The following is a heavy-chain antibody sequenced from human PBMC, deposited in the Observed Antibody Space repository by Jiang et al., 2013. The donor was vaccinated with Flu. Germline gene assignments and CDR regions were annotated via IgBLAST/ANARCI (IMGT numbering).Heavy chain of an antibody. Sequence: TLTCTFSGFSLSTSGMCVSWIRQPPGKALEWLARIDWDGDEYYSTSLKTRLTISKDTSKNQVVLRMTNMDPMDTATYYCARIRRGSYYEKWFDPWGQGTLVTVSS. D-gene: IGHD1-26*01. J-gene: IGHJ5*02. CDR2: IDWDGDE. V-gene: IGHV2-70*11. CDR3: ARIRRGSYYEKWFDP. CDR1: GFSLSTSGMC.